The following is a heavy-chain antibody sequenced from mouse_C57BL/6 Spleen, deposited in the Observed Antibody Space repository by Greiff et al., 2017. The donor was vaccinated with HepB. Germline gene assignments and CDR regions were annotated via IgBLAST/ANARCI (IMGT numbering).Heavy chain of an antibody. CDR1: GFTFSSYA. CDR2: ISDGGSYT. V-gene: IGHV5-4*01. CDR3: AREGYYGYDDAMDY. D-gene: IGHD2-2*01. J-gene: IGHJ4*01. Sequence: EVQGVESGGGLVKPGGSLKLSCAASGFTFSSYAMSWVRQTPEKRLEWVATISDGGSYTYYPDNVKGRFTISRDNAKNNLYLQMSHLKSEDTAMYYCAREGYYGYDDAMDYWGQGTSVTVSS.